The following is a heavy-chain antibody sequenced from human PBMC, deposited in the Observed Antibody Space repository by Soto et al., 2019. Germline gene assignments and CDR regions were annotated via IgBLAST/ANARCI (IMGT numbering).Heavy chain of an antibody. D-gene: IGHD4-17*01. Sequence: QVQLQESGPGLVKPSQTLSLTCTVSVGSISSGGYYWSWIRQHPGKGLEWIGYIYYSGSTYYNPSLKSRVTISVDTSKNQFSLKLSSVNAADTSVYYCARGLRTTVVTPVAFDIWGQGTMVTVSS. CDR1: VGSISSGGYY. J-gene: IGHJ3*02. CDR3: ARGLRTTVVTPVAFDI. V-gene: IGHV4-31*03. CDR2: IYYSGST.